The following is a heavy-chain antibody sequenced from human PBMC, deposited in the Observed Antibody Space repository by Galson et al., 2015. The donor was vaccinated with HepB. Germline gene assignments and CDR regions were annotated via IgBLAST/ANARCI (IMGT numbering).Heavy chain of an antibody. CDR1: GFTFSSYW. Sequence: SLRLSCAASGFTFSSYWMSWVRQAPGKGLEWVANIKQGGSEKYYVDSVKGRFTISRDNAKNSLYLQMNSLRAGDTAVYYCARVTGITLVRGVIDPNWYFDLWGRGTLVTVSS. CDR3: ARVTGITLVRGVIDPNWYFDL. CDR2: IKQGGSEK. V-gene: IGHV3-7*01. D-gene: IGHD3-10*01. J-gene: IGHJ2*01.